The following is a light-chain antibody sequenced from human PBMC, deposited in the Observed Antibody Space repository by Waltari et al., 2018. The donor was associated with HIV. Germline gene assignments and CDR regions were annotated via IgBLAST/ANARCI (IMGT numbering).Light chain of an antibody. CDR1: SSAVGGYNH. Sequence: QSALTQPASVSGSPGQSITISCPGTSSAVGGYNHVSWYQQHPGKAPKLMIHDVIKRPSGVSNRFSGSKSGNTASLTISGLQAEDEADYYCCSYAGSSTYVFGTGTKVTVL. CDR2: DVI. V-gene: IGLV2-23*02. CDR3: CSYAGSSTYV. J-gene: IGLJ1*01.